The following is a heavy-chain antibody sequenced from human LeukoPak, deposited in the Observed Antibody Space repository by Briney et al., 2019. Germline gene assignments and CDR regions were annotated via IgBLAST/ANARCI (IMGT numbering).Heavy chain of an antibody. Sequence: GGSLRLSCAASGFTFSDHWMHWVRQAPGKGLEWVSRIDKDGRHTIYGDSVKARFTISRDNAKNIVYLQMNSLRVEDTAVYYCARDRPHNWFDPWGQGTLVTVST. V-gene: IGHV3-74*01. CDR2: IDKDGRHT. CDR3: ARDRPHNWFDP. CDR1: GFTFSDHW. J-gene: IGHJ5*02.